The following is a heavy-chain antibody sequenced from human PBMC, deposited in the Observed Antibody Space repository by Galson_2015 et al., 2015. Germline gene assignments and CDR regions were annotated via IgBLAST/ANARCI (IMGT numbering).Heavy chain of an antibody. CDR1: GFTFSNAW. D-gene: IGHD6-19*01. J-gene: IGHJ4*02. Sequence: SLRLSCAASGFTFSNAWMSWVRQAPGKGLEWVGRIKSKTDGGTTDYAAPMKGRFTISRDDSKNTLYLQMNSLKTEDTAVYYCTSLEAVADPYYFDYWGQGTLVTVSS. CDR2: IKSKTDGGTT. V-gene: IGHV3-15*01. CDR3: TSLEAVADPYYFDY.